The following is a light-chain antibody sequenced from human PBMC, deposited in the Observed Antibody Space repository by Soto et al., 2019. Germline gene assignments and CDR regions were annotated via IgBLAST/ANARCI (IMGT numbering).Light chain of an antibody. CDR2: GAS. CDR3: QQYGSSPRT. V-gene: IGKV3-20*01. Sequence: NVFTHSPGTLSLSPGERATLSCRASQSVSSSYLAWYQRKPGQAPRLLIYGASSRATGIPDRFSGSGSGTDFTLTISRLEPEDFAVYYCQQYGSSPRTFGQGTKVDIK. CDR1: QSVSSSY. J-gene: IGKJ1*01.